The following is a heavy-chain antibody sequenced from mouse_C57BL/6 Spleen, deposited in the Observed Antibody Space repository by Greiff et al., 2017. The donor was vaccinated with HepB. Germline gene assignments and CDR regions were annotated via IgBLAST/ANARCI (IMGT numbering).Heavy chain of an antibody. CDR3: SRGGFYGCSPFYFDY. Sequence: QVQLKQPGAELVKPGASVKLSCKASGYTFTSYWMHWVKQRPGRGLEWIGRIDPNSGGTKYNEKFKSKATLTVDKPSSTAYMQLSSLTSEDSAVSYCSRGGFYGCSPFYFDYWGQGATLTVSS. CDR1: GYTFTSYW. D-gene: IGHD1-1*01. V-gene: IGHV1-72*01. CDR2: IDPNSGGT. J-gene: IGHJ2*01.